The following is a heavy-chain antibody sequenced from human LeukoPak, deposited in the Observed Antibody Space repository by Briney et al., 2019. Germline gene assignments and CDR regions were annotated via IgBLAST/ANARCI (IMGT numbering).Heavy chain of an antibody. CDR1: GCTSSSYN. D-gene: IGHD3-3*01. V-gene: IGHV4-59*01. J-gene: IGHJ5*02. CDR2: SYNNDKN. CDR3: ARGYDFWPPNWFDP. Sequence: ASETLSLTCTVSGCTSSSYNWVWIRPPPGKGLEWIGNSYNNDKNYYHPSLKGRVTMSVDTSKNQFSLKRSAVTAADTAVYYWARGYDFWPPNWFDPWGQGILVTVSS.